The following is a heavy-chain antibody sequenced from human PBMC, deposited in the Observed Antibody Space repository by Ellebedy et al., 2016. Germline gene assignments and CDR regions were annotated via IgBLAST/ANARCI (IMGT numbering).Heavy chain of an antibody. CDR1: GGSITNSYYY. CDR3: ARGTVIDTPQVVFDY. CDR2: LYYSGSL. J-gene: IGHJ4*02. V-gene: IGHV4-39*01. Sequence: SETLSLXXTVSGGSITNSYYYWGWIRQPPGRGLEWIATLYYSGSLYYNPSLKSRVTTSFDTSKNQFSLTLTSVTAADTAVYYCARGTVIDTPQVVFDYWGQGTLVTVSS. D-gene: IGHD2-21*01.